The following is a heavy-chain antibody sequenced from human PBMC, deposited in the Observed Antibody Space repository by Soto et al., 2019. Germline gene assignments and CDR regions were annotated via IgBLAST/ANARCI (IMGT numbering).Heavy chain of an antibody. D-gene: IGHD4-17*01. J-gene: IGHJ3*02. V-gene: IGHV3-23*01. CDR2: VTASGDST. CDR1: GFTFSTYA. Sequence: GGSLRLSCAASGFTFSTYAMSWVRQAPGKGLEWVSAVTASGDSTYYADSVRGRFTISRDNSINTLFMQMNSRRAEDTAVYYCAHPRGYGVFDAYDIWGQGAMVTVSS. CDR3: AHPRGYGVFDAYDI.